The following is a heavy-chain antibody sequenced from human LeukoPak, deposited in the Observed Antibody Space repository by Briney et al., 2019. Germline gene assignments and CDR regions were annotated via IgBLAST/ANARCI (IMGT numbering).Heavy chain of an antibody. CDR3: ARDGEYYYDWSAYQAPTRRDAFDI. D-gene: IGHD3-22*01. CDR2: IYPGDSDT. J-gene: IGHJ3*02. Sequence: GESLKISCKGSGYSFTSYWIGWVRQMPGKGLEWMGIIYPGDSDTRYSPSLQGQVTISADKSISTAYLQWSSLKASDTAMYYCARDGEYYYDWSAYQAPTRRDAFDIWGQGTMVTVSS. V-gene: IGHV5-51*01. CDR1: GYSFTSYW.